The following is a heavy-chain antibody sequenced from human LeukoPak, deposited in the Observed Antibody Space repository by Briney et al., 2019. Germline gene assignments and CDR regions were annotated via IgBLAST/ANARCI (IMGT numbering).Heavy chain of an antibody. CDR3: ARDGMVRAFGAFDI. Sequence: ASVKVSCKASGYTLTGYYMRWVRQAPGQGLEWMGWINPNSGGTNYAQKFQGRVTMTRDTSISTAYMELSRLRSDDTAVYYCARDGMVRAFGAFDIWGQGTMVTVSS. J-gene: IGHJ3*02. CDR2: INPNSGGT. CDR1: GYTLTGYY. D-gene: IGHD3-10*01. V-gene: IGHV1-2*02.